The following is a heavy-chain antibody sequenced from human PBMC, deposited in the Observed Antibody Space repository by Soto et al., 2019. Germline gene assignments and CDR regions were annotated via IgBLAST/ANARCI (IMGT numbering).Heavy chain of an antibody. D-gene: IGHD3-22*01. CDR2: INHSGST. J-gene: IGHJ6*02. V-gene: IGHV4-34*01. Sequence: QVQLHQWGAGLLKPSETLSLTCAVYGGSFSGYYWSWIRQPPGKGLEWIGEINHSGSTNYNPSLKSRVTISVDTSKNQFSLKLSSVTAADTAVYYCARGVYYDSSGWRHDYYYGMDVWGQGTTVTVSS. CDR3: ARGVYYDSSGWRHDYYYGMDV. CDR1: GGSFSGYY.